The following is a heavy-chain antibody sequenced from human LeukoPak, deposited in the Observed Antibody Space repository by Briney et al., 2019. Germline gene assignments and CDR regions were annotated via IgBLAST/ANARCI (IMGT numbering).Heavy chain of an antibody. J-gene: IGHJ4*02. Sequence: GASVKVSCKASGYTFTSYYMHCVRQAPGQGLEWMGIINPSGGRTSYAQKFQGRVTMTRDTSTSTVYMELSSLRSEDTAVYYCARATTVTSNGGGYDIDYWGQGTLVTVSS. D-gene: IGHD4-17*01. CDR1: GYTFTSYY. V-gene: IGHV1-46*01. CDR3: ARATTVTSNGGGYDIDY. CDR2: INPSGGRT.